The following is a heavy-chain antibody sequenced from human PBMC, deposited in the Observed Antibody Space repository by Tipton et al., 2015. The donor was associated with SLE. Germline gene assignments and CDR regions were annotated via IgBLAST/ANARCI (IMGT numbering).Heavy chain of an antibody. V-gene: IGHV3-23*03. Sequence: SLRLSCVASGFTFRSSSMAWVRRAPGRGLEWVSIIYYGARRYSRDSVKGRFTISRDDSKNTLDLQMDSLRAEDTGIYYCARHRADKKIVGATLGVFEYWGQETRVTVSS. D-gene: IGHD1-26*01. J-gene: IGHJ4*02. CDR1: GFTFRSSS. CDR2: IYYGARR. CDR3: ARHRADKKIVGATLGVFEY.